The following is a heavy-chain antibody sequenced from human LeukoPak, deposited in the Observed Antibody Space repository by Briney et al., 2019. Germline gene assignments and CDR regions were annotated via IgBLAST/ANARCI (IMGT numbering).Heavy chain of an antibody. CDR3: ARAHLERQTVFDY. CDR1: GFTFSSYG. J-gene: IGHJ4*02. V-gene: IGHV3-23*01. CDR2: ISGSGGGT. Sequence: GGSLRLSCAASGFTFSSYGMSWVRQAPGKGLEWVSAISGSGGGTYYADSVKGRFTISRDNSKNTVSLQMNSLRADDTAVYHCARAHLERQTVFDYWGQGTLVTVSS. D-gene: IGHD1-1*01.